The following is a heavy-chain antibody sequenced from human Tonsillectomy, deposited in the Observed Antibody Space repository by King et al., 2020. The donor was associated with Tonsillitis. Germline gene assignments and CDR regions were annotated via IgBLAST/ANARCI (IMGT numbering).Heavy chain of an antibody. CDR2: INHSGST. D-gene: IGHD3-22*01. CDR3: ARAGRTYYYDSSGLDY. V-gene: IGHV4-34*01. CDR1: GGSFSGYY. Sequence: VQLQQWGAGLLKPSETLCLTCAVYGGSFSGYYWSWIRQPPGKGLEWIGEINHSGSTNYNPSLKSRITISVDTSKNQFSLQLSPVTAADTAVYYCARAGRTYYYDSSGLDYWGQGTLVTVSS. J-gene: IGHJ4*02.